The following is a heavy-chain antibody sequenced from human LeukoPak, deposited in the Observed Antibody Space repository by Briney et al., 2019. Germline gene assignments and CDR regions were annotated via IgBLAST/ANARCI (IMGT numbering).Heavy chain of an antibody. CDR2: IYHTGIT. CDR3: ARTPVTQWGSYHNWFDP. D-gene: IGHD3-16*02. J-gene: IGHJ5*02. Sequence: PSETLTFTVTVSGGTMSTTVWWNWVRQPPRNGLEWVGEIYHTGITNYNPSLNSRVTISMEKSKSQLFLLHLALIAPDTAVYFCARTPVTQWGSYHNWFDPWGPGSLVTVSS. V-gene: IGHV4-4*02. CDR1: GGTMSTTVW.